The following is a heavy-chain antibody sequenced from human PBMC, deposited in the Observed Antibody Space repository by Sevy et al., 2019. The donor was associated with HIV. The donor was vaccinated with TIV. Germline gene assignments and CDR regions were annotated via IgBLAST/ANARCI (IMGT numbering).Heavy chain of an antibody. J-gene: IGHJ4*02. Sequence: ASVKVSCKASGGTFSSYAISWVRQAPGQGLEWMGGIIPIFGTANYAQKFQGRVTITADKSTSTAYMELSSLRSEDTAVYDCARAGSRDYYDISGYYYWGQGTLVTVSS. V-gene: IGHV1-69*06. CDR2: IIPIFGTA. CDR1: GGTFSSYA. D-gene: IGHD3-22*01. CDR3: ARAGSRDYYDISGYYY.